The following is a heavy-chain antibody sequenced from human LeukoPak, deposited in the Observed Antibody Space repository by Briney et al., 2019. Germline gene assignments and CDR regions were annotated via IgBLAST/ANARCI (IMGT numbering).Heavy chain of an antibody. D-gene: IGHD2-21*01. J-gene: IGHJ4*02. CDR2: IYYSGST. V-gene: IGHV4-39*07. CDR1: GGSISSSSYY. Sequence: SETLSLTCTVSGGSISSSSYYWGWIRQPPGKGLEWIGSIYYSGSTNYNPSLKSRVTISVDTSKNQFSLKLSSVTAADTAVYYCARAPAFAYCGGDCYLDYWGQGTLVTVSS. CDR3: ARAPAFAYCGGDCYLDY.